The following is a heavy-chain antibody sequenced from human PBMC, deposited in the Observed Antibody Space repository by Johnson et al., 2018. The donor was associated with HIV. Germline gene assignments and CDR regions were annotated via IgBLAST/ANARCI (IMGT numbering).Heavy chain of an antibody. V-gene: IGHV3-30-3*01. J-gene: IGHJ3*02. CDR3: VRRFYDSSAFDI. D-gene: IGHD3-22*01. CDR1: GFTFSDDY. CDR2: ISSDGSNK. Sequence: QVPLVESGGGLVQPGGSLTLSCAASGFTFSDDYMSWIRQAPGKGLEWMAFISSDGSNKYFTDSVRGRFTISRDNSKNTLFLQMNSLRAEDTAVYYCVRRFYDSSAFDIWGQGTTVTVSS.